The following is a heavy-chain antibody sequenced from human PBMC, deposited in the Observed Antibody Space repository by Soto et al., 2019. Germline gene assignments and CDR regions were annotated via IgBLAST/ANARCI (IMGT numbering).Heavy chain of an antibody. Sequence: PETLSLTCTGSVDSITTYYWSWIRQPAGKGLEWIGRIDASGNTNYNPSLNSRVTMSIDTSKKQFSLKLTSVTAADTAIYYCARYSNTWFQTEGMDVWGQGTTVTVSS. J-gene: IGHJ6*02. CDR3: ARYSNTWFQTEGMDV. CDR2: IDASGNT. D-gene: IGHD6-13*01. CDR1: VDSITTYY. V-gene: IGHV4-4*07.